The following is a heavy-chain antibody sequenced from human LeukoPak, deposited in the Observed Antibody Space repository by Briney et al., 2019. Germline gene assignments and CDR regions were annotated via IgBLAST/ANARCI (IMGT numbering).Heavy chain of an antibody. D-gene: IGHD2-2*01. V-gene: IGHV1-2*02. J-gene: IGHJ6*03. Sequence: ASVKVSCTASGYTFTGYYMHWVRQAPGQGLEWMGWINPNSGGTNYAQKFQGRVTMTRDTSISTAYMELSRLRSDDTAVYYCASGGRYCSSTSCYSDFDYYYYYYMDVWGKGTTVTVSS. CDR3: ASGGRYCSSTSCYSDFDYYYYYYMDV. CDR1: GYTFTGYY. CDR2: INPNSGGT.